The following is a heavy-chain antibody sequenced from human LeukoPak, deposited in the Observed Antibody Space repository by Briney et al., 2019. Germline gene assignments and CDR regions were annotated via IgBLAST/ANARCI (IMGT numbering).Heavy chain of an antibody. V-gene: IGHV1-18*01. Sequence: GASVKVSCKASGYTFTSYGISWVGQAPGQGLDWMGWISAYNGNTNYAQKLQGRVTMTTDTSTSTAYMELRSLRSDDTAVYYCARHSGSYLGPGFDYWGQGTLVTVSS. CDR1: GYTFTSYG. J-gene: IGHJ4*02. D-gene: IGHD1-26*01. CDR2: ISAYNGNT. CDR3: ARHSGSYLGPGFDY.